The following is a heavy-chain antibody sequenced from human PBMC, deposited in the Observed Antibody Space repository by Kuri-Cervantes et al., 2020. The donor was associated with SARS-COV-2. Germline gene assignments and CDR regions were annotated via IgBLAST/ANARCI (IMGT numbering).Heavy chain of an antibody. CDR2: ISSSSTI. Sequence: GESLKISCAASGFTFSSYSMNWVRQAPGKGLEWVSYISSSSTIYYADSVKGRFTISRDNAKNSLYLQMNSLRAEDTAVYYCARGIRAFDIWGQGTMVTVSS. CDR3: ARGIRAFDI. V-gene: IGHV3-48*01. CDR1: GFTFSSYS. D-gene: IGHD3-10*01. J-gene: IGHJ3*02.